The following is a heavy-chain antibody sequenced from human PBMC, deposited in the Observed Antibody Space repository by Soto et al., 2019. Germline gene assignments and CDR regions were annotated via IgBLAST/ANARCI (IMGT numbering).Heavy chain of an antibody. CDR1: GFTFSSYA. Sequence: QTVGSLRLSCAASGFTFSSYAMHWVRQAPGKGLEWVAVISYDGSNKYYADSVKGRFTISRDNSKNTLYLQMNSLRAEDTAVYYCARVVGYSGYDPGYWGQGTLVTVSS. J-gene: IGHJ4*02. CDR2: ISYDGSNK. D-gene: IGHD5-12*01. V-gene: IGHV3-30-3*01. CDR3: ARVVGYSGYDPGY.